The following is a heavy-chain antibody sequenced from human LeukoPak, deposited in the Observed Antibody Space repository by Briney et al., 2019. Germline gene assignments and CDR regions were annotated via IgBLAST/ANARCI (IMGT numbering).Heavy chain of an antibody. D-gene: IGHD3-16*02. CDR3: ARYDYVWGSYRYRGEFDY. J-gene: IGHJ4*02. V-gene: IGHV3-48*03. CDR2: ISSSGSTI. CDR1: GFTFSSYE. Sequence: PGGSLRLSCVASGFTFSSYEMNWVRQAPGKGLEWVSYISSSGSTIYYADSVKGRFTISRDNAKNSLYLQMNSLRAEDTAVYYCARYDYVWGSYRYRGEFDYWGQGTLVTVSS.